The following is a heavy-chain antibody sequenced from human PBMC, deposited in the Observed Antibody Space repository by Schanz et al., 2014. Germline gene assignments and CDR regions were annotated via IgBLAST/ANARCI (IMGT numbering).Heavy chain of an antibody. J-gene: IGHJ4*02. CDR2: TSHDGSFT. CDR1: GFTFSSSW. D-gene: IGHD4-4*01. CDR3: ASADYTNYFDY. V-gene: IGHV3-74*02. Sequence: EVQLVESGGGLVKPGGSLRLSCAASGFTFSSSWMHWVRQAPGKGLVWVSRTSHDGSFTTFADSVKGRFTISRDNSKNTVFLQMNSLRGEDTAVYYCASADYTNYFDYWGQGTLVTVSS.